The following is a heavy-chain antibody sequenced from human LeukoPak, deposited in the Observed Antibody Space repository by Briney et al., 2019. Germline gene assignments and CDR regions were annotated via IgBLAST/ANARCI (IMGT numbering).Heavy chain of an antibody. CDR2: IDPSGSYT. V-gene: IGHV5-10-1*01. Sequence: GESLRISCKGSGYSFTSYWISWVRQMPGKGLEWMGRIDPSGSYTNYSPSFQGHVTISADKSISTAYLQWSSLKASDTAMYYCARQYSSSWYWFDPWGQGTLVTVSS. J-gene: IGHJ5*02. CDR3: ARQYSSSWYWFDP. D-gene: IGHD6-13*01. CDR1: GYSFTSYW.